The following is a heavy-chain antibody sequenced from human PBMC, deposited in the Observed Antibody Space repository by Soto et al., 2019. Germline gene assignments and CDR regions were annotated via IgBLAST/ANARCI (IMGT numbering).Heavy chain of an antibody. J-gene: IGHJ6*02. D-gene: IGHD3-10*01. CDR3: ARDTYYYGSGSYSHYYYYGMDV. V-gene: IGHV1-69*06. CDR2: IIPIFGTA. CDR1: GGTFSSYA. Sequence: SVKVSCKASGGTFSSYAISWVRQAPGQGLEWMGGIIPIFGTANYAQKFQGRVTITADKSTSTAYMELSSLRSEDTAVYYCARDTYYYGSGSYSHYYYYGMDVWGQGTTVTISS.